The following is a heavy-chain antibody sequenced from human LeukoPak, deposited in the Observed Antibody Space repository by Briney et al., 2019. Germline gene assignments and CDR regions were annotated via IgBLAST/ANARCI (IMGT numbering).Heavy chain of an antibody. CDR3: ARIGYSSSCTDY. CDR1: GFTFDDYA. D-gene: IGHD6-13*01. J-gene: IGHJ4*02. Sequence: GGSLRLSCAASGFTFDDYAMHWVRQAPGKGLEWVSGISWNSGSIGYADSVKGRFTISRDNAKNSLYLQMNSPRAEDTAVYYCARIGYSSSCTDYWGQGTLVTVSS. V-gene: IGHV3-9*01. CDR2: ISWNSGSI.